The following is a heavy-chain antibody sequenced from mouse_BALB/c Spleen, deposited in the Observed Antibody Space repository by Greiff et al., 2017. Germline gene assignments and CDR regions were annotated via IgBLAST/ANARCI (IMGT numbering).Heavy chain of an antibody. CDR2: ISSGGSYT. Sequence: EVKLMESGGGLVKPGGSLKLSCAASGFTFSSYTMSWVRQTPEKRLEWVATISSGGSYTYYPDSVKGRFPISRDNAKNTLYLQMSSLKSEDTAMYYCTRDPLTGTWFAYWGQGTLVTVSA. CDR1: GFTFSSYT. D-gene: IGHD4-1*01. J-gene: IGHJ3*01. V-gene: IGHV5-6-4*01. CDR3: TRDPLTGTWFAY.